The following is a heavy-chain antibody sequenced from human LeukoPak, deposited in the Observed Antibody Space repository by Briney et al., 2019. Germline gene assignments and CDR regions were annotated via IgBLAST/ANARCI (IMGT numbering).Heavy chain of an antibody. CDR2: INHSGST. J-gene: IGHJ3*02. CDR1: GGSFSGYY. Sequence: SETLSLTCAVYGGSFSGYYWSWIRQPPGKGLEWIGEINHSGSTNYNPSLKSRVTISVDTSKNQFSLKLSSVTAADTAVYYCARRGRFLGKRGAFDIWGQGTMVTVSS. D-gene: IGHD3-3*01. CDR3: ARRGRFLGKRGAFDI. V-gene: IGHV4-34*01.